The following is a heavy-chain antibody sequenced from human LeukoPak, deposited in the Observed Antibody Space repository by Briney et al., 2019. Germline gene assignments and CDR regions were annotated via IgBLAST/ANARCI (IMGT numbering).Heavy chain of an antibody. CDR2: IYYSGST. CDR1: GGSISSGGYY. J-gene: IGHJ4*02. D-gene: IGHD3-3*01. V-gene: IGHV4-31*03. CDR3: ARAPLEWLYLLDY. Sequence: SETLSLTCTVSGGSISSGGYYWSWIRQHPGKGLEWIGYIYYSGSTYYNPSLKSRVTISVDTSKNQFSLKPSSVTAADTAVYYCARAPLEWLYLLDYWGQGTLVTVSS.